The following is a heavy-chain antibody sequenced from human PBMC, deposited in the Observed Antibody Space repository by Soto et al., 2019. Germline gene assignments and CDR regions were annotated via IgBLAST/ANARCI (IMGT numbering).Heavy chain of an antibody. V-gene: IGHV3-48*01. J-gene: IGHJ4*02. Sequence: EVQLVESGGGLVQPGGSLRLSCAASGFTFSSYSMNWVRQAPGKGLEWVSHISSSATTIYYADSAKGRFTISRDNAKNSVFLHMNSLRAEDTAVYYCERGVDYWGQGTLVTVSS. CDR1: GFTFSSYS. CDR2: ISSSATTI. CDR3: ERGVDY.